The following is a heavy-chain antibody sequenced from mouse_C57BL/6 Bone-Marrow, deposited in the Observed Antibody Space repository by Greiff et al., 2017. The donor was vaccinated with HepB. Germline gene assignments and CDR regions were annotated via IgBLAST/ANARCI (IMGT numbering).Heavy chain of an antibody. CDR1: GYAFSSYW. CDR3: ARYYYGSSFPYYFDY. J-gene: IGHJ2*01. D-gene: IGHD1-1*01. Sequence: VMLVESGAELVKPGASVKISCKASGYAFSSYWMNWVKQRPGKGLEWIGQIYPGDGDTNYNGKFKGKATLTADKSSSTAYMQLSSLTSEDSAVYFCARYYYGSSFPYYFDYWGQGTTLTVSS. V-gene: IGHV1-80*01. CDR2: IYPGDGDT.